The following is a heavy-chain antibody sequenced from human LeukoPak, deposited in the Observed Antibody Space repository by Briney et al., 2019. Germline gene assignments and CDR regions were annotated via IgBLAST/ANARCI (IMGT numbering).Heavy chain of an antibody. Sequence: GESLKISCQASGFTFTNYWIAWVRQMTGKGLEWMGIVRAGDSDARYSPSFQDQVTMSADKSISTAYLQWNSLRASDSAMYFCARFGYSTSLDFYLDVWGRGTLVAVSS. J-gene: IGHJ2*01. CDR1: GFTFTNYW. V-gene: IGHV5-51*01. CDR3: ARFGYSTSLDFYLDV. D-gene: IGHD6-13*01. CDR2: VRAGDSDA.